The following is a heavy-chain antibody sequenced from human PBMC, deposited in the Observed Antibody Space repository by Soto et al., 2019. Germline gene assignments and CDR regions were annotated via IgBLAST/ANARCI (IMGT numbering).Heavy chain of an antibody. J-gene: IGHJ4*02. CDR1: GFTFSTYD. CDR3: ARDPSGWGLDS. D-gene: IGHD6-19*01. Sequence: EVQLVQSGGGLVQPGGSLRLSCVASGFTFSTYDMHWVRQPAGKGLEWVSAIGKAGDTHNPDSVRGRFTTSRENAKNSLYLQMSSLRVEDTAVYYCARDPSGWGLDSWGQGTLVTVSS. CDR2: IGKAGDT. V-gene: IGHV3-13*01.